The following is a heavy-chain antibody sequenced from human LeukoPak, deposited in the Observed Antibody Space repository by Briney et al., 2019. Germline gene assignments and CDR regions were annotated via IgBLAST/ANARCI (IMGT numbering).Heavy chain of an antibody. CDR3: AAGYGSGSYSTHYYYYGMDV. Sequence: ASVTVSCKVSGYTLTELSMHWVRQAPGKGLEWMGGFDPEDGETIYAQKFQGRVTMTEDTSTDTAYMELSSLRSEDPAVYYCAAGYGSGSYSTHYYYYGMDVWGQGTTVTVSS. CDR2: FDPEDGET. J-gene: IGHJ6*02. CDR1: GYTLTELS. V-gene: IGHV1-24*01. D-gene: IGHD3-10*01.